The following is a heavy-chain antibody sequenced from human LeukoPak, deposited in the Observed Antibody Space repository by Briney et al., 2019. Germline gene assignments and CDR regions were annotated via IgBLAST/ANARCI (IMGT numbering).Heavy chain of an antibody. CDR3: AGDSSDNYYGSGTAPFDP. D-gene: IGHD3-10*01. V-gene: IGHV4-39*07. CDR2: IYTSGST. J-gene: IGHJ5*02. Sequence: KASETLSLTCTVSGGSISGTTYYWAWIRQPPGKGLEWIGRIYTSGSTNYNPSLKSRVTVSVDTSKNQFSLKLSSVTAADTAVYYCAGDSSDNYYGSGTAPFDPWGQGTLVTVSS. CDR1: GGSISGTTYY.